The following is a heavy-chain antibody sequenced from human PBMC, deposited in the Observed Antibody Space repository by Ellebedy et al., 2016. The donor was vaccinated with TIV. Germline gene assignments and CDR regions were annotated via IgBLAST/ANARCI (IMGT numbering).Heavy chain of an antibody. J-gene: IGHJ5*02. CDR3: ARRGGYCSSTSCFADWFDP. CDR2: IYYSVST. Sequence: MPSETLSLTCTVSGGSISSGTSSWGWIRQPPGKVLSWIGSIYYSVSTYYNPSLKSQVTIFVDTSKNQFSLKLTSVTAADTAVYYCARRGGYCSSTSCFADWFDPWGKGTLVTVSS. CDR1: GGSISSGTSS. D-gene: IGHD2-2*01. V-gene: IGHV4-39*01.